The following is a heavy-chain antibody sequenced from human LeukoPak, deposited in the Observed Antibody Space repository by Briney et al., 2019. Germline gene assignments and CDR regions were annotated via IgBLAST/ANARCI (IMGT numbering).Heavy chain of an antibody. J-gene: IGHJ4*02. Sequence: GGSLRLSCAASGFTFSSYWMSWVRQAPGKGLEWVANIKQDGSEKYYVHSVKGRFTISRDNAKNSLYLQMNSLRAEDTAVYYCARDSSGWYYYFDYWGQGTLVTVSS. CDR1: GFTFSSYW. V-gene: IGHV3-7*01. D-gene: IGHD6-19*01. CDR2: IKQDGSEK. CDR3: ARDSSGWYYYFDY.